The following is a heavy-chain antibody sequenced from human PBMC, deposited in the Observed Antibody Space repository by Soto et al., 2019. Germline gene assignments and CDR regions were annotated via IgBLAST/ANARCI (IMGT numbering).Heavy chain of an antibody. J-gene: IGHJ6*02. D-gene: IGHD6-6*01. V-gene: IGHV5-51*01. CDR3: ARLVHCSSPQYYYYYYGMDV. CDR2: IYPGDSDT. Sequence: EVQLVQSGAEVKKPGESLKISCKGSGYSFTSYWIGWVRQMPGKGLEWMGIIYPGDSDTRYSPSFQGQVTISADKSISTAYLQWSSLKASDTAMHYCARLVHCSSPQYYYYYYGMDVWGQGTTVTVSS. CDR1: GYSFTSYW.